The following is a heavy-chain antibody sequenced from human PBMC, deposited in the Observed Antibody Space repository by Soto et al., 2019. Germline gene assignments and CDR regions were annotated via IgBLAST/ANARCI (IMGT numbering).Heavy chain of an antibody. J-gene: IGHJ4*02. V-gene: IGHV1-46*01. CDR1: GFTFSSYF. Sequence: VASVKVSCKASGFTFSSYFMHWFRQAPGQGLQWVGIIKPSGGITDYAQEFQDKVTMTRDTSTSTVYMELSSLTSADTAVYYCAREYPSTYYFDSWGQGTLVTVSS. CDR3: AREYPSTYYFDS. CDR2: IKPSGGIT.